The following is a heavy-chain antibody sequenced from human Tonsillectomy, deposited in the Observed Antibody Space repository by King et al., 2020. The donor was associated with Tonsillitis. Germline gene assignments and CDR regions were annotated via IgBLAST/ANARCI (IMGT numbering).Heavy chain of an antibody. Sequence: VQLVESGGGVVQPGRSLRLSCVASGFTFSSFGMHWVRQAPGKGLEWVTLISYDGNNEYYADSVKGRFTISRDNSKNTLSLQMNSLRAEDTAVYYCARGSREPDYWGQGTLVTVSS. CDR2: ISYDGNNE. CDR1: GFTFSSFG. CDR3: ARGSREPDY. J-gene: IGHJ4*02. D-gene: IGHD1-26*01. V-gene: IGHV3-30*03.